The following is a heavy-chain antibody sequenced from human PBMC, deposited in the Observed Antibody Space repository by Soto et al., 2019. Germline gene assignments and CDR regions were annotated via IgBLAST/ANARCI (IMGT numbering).Heavy chain of an antibody. J-gene: IGHJ5*02. V-gene: IGHV4-59*08. Sequence: SETLSLTCTVSGGSISSYYWSWIRQPPGKGLEWIGYIYYSGSTNYNPSLKSRVTISGETSKNQFSLKLSSVTAADTAVYYCARQLLWFGGLFESWFDPWGQGTLVTVSS. CDR1: GGSISSYY. D-gene: IGHD3-10*01. CDR2: IYYSGST. CDR3: ARQLLWFGGLFESWFDP.